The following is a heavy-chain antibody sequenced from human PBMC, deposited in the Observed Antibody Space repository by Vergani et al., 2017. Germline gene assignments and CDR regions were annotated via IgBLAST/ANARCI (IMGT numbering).Heavy chain of an antibody. CDR2: IYHSGST. CDR1: GYSISSGYY. Sequence: QVQLQESGPGLVKPSETLSLTCAVSGYSISSGYYWGWIRQPPGKGLEWIGSIYHSGSTYYNPSLKSRVTISVDTSKNQFSLKLSSVTAADTAVYYCARLHGGTNYYYCYGMDVWGQXP. V-gene: IGHV4-38-2*01. J-gene: IGHJ6*02. CDR3: ARLHGGTNYYYCYGMDV.